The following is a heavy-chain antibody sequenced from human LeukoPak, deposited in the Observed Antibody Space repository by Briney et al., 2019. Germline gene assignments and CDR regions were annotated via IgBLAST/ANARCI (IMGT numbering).Heavy chain of an antibody. CDR2: ISSTSTT. Sequence: GGSLTLSCAVSGFTFDSYTMNWVRQAPGKGLEWVSHISSTSTTYYADSVKGRFTTSRNNAKNLLYLQMNSLRDEDTAVYYCAAAGDYWGQGTLVTVSS. J-gene: IGHJ4*02. D-gene: IGHD3-10*01. CDR3: AAAGDY. CDR1: GFTFDSYT. V-gene: IGHV3-48*02.